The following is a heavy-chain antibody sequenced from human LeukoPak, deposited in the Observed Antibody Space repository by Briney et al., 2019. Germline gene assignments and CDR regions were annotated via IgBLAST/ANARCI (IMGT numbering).Heavy chain of an antibody. J-gene: IGHJ3*02. Sequence: LGGSLRLSCAASGFTFSSHGMHWVRQAPGKGLEWMAFIRYDGGNKYYADSVKGRFTISRDNSKNTLYLQMNSLRAEDTAVYYCAKESSRYSGYDYAFDIWGQGTMVTVSS. CDR3: AKESSRYSGYDYAFDI. D-gene: IGHD5-12*01. CDR1: GFTFSSHG. V-gene: IGHV3-30*02. CDR2: IRYDGGNK.